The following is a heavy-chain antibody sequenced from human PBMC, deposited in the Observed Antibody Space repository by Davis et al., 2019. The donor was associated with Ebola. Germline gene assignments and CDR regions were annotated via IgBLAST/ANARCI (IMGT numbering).Heavy chain of an antibody. D-gene: IGHD3-22*01. V-gene: IGHV3-23*01. CDR3: AKDQASYYYDSSGYGVGRWFDP. CDR2: TGIGADRT. J-gene: IGHJ5*02. Sequence: GGSLRLSCAASGFSFDNYAMSWVRQTPGKGLEWVSGTGIGADRTGYADSVQGRFTISRDNSKNTLYLQMESLRAEDTAVYYCAKDQASYYYDSSGYGVGRWFDPWGQGTLVTVSS. CDR1: GFSFDNYA.